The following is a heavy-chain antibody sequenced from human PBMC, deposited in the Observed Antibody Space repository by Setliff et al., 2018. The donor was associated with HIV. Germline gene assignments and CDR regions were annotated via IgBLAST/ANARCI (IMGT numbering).Heavy chain of an antibody. V-gene: IGHV4-4*08. CDR1: GGSISGYY. J-gene: IGHJ5*02. Sequence: SETLSLTCTVSGGSISGYYWSWIRQPPGKGLEWIGYIYTSGSTNYNPSLKNRVTISVDTSKNTFSLKLSSVAAADTAVYYCAICGGDCYSLDYFDPWGQGTLVTVSS. CDR2: IYTSGST. CDR3: AICGGDCYSLDYFDP. D-gene: IGHD2-21*02.